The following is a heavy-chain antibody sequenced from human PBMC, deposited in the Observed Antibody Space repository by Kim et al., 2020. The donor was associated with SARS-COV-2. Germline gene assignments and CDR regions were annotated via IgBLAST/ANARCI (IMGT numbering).Heavy chain of an antibody. CDR3: ARAGLRLGWFDL. D-gene: IGHD2-21*01. J-gene: IGHJ2*01. V-gene: IGHV4-34*01. Sequence: SETLSLTCAVYGGSFSGYYWSWIRQPPGKGLEWIGEINHSGSTNYNPSLKSRVTISVDTSKNQFSLKLSSVTAADTAVYYCARAGLRLGWFDLWGRGTL. CDR1: GGSFSGYY. CDR2: INHSGST.